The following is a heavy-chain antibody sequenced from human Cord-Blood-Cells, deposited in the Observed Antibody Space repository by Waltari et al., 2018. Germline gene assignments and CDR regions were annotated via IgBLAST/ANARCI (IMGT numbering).Heavy chain of an antibody. J-gene: IGHJ6*03. Sequence: QVQLQESGPGLVKPSETLSLTCTGSGGSISSYYWSWIRQPPGKGLEWIGYIYYSGSTNYNPSLKSRVTISVDTSKNQFSLKLSSVTAADTAVYYCARAAYSGSYLYYYYYMDVWGKGTTVTVSS. V-gene: IGHV4-59*01. D-gene: IGHD1-26*01. CDR3: ARAAYSGSYLYYYYYMDV. CDR1: GGSISSYY. CDR2: IYYSGST.